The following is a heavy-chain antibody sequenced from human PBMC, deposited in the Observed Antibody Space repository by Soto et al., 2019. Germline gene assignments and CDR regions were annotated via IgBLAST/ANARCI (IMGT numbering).Heavy chain of an antibody. Sequence: QMQLVQSGPEVKPPGTSMKVSCKGSGFTFTSTAVQWVRQARGQRLVWLGWVVVGSGATNYAPNLQTRLSMTMDTYTNTAYLELYSLRIEDTAVYYCSADLTWFGEWATGALWGQGTLVTVS. CDR2: VVVGSGAT. CDR3: SADLTWFGEWATGAL. V-gene: IGHV1-58*01. J-gene: IGHJ4*02. D-gene: IGHD3-10*01. CDR1: GFTFTSTA.